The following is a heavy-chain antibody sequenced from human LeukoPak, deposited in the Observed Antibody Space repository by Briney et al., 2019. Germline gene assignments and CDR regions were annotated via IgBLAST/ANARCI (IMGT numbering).Heavy chain of an antibody. D-gene: IGHD2-15*01. V-gene: IGHV3-15*01. J-gene: IGHJ4*02. CDR1: GFTFSSYS. CDR2: IKSKTDGGTT. Sequence: GGSLRLSCAASGFTFSSYSMNWVRQGPGKGLEWVGRIKSKTDGGTTDYAAPVKGRFTISRDDSKNMLYMQMNSLKTEDTAVYYCTTGDATGRDYWGQGTLVTVSS. CDR3: TTGDATGRDY.